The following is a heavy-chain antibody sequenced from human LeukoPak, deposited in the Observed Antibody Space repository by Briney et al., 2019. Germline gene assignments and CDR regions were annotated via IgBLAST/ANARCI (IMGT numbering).Heavy chain of an antibody. CDR1: GFTFSSYS. Sequence: PGGSLRLSCATSGFTFSSYSMGWVRQAPGKGLEWVSAITDSGDYTDYAESVKGRFTISRDNSENPVYLQLNSLRVEDTAVYYCAKRFGGNYGHFDHWGQGTLVTVSS. J-gene: IGHJ4*02. D-gene: IGHD3-10*01. CDR2: ITDSGDYT. CDR3: AKRFGGNYGHFDH. V-gene: IGHV3-23*01.